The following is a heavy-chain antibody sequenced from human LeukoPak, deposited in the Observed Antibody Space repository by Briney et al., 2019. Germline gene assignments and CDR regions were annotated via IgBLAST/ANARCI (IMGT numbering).Heavy chain of an antibody. Sequence: SETLSLTCAVYGGSFSGYYWSWIRQPAGKGLEWIGRIYTSGSTNYNPSLKSRVTMSVDTSKNQFSLKLSSVTAADTAVYYCARDYGWVGAIDYWGQGTLVTVSS. V-gene: IGHV4-4*07. CDR2: IYTSGST. CDR1: GGSFSGYY. D-gene: IGHD1-26*01. J-gene: IGHJ4*02. CDR3: ARDYGWVGAIDY.